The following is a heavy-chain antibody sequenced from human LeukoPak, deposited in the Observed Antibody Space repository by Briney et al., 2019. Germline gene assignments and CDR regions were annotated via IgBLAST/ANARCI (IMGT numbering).Heavy chain of an antibody. Sequence: GASVKVSCKASGGTFSSYAISWVRQAPGQGLEWLGGIIPIFGTANYAQKFQGRVTITADKSTSTAYMELSSLRSEDTAVYYCARAKLERQLYYFDYWGQGTLVTVSS. CDR2: IIPIFGTA. J-gene: IGHJ4*02. D-gene: IGHD1-1*01. CDR3: ARAKLERQLYYFDY. CDR1: GGTFSSYA. V-gene: IGHV1-69*06.